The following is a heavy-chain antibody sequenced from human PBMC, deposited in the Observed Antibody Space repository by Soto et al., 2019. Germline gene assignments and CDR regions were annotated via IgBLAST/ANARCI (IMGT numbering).Heavy chain of an antibody. D-gene: IGHD5-18*01. CDR3: TRRGGYSYYFDY. J-gene: IGHJ4*02. CDR1: GFTFSSYS. Sequence: AGGFLRLSCAASGFTFSSYSMNWVRQAPGKGLEWVSSITSSSSYIYYADSVKGRFTISRDNAKNSLYLQMNSLRAEDTAVYYCTRRGGYSYYFDYWGQGTLVTVSS. V-gene: IGHV3-21*01. CDR2: ITSSSSYI.